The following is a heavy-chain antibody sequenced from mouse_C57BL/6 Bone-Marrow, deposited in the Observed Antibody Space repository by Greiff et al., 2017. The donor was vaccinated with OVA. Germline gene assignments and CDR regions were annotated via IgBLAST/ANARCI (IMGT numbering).Heavy chain of an antibody. J-gene: IGHJ2*01. Sequence: EVQLQESGAELVRPGASVKLSCTASGFNIKDDYMHWVKERPEQGLEWIGWIDPENGDIEYASKFQGKATITADTPSNTVYLHLRSLTSEDTAVYYCTTYRYWGQGTTLTVSA. V-gene: IGHV14-4*01. CDR3: TTYRY. CDR2: IDPENGDI. CDR1: GFNIKDDY.